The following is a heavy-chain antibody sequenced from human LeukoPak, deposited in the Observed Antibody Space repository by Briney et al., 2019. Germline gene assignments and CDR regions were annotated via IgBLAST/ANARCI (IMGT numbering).Heavy chain of an antibody. V-gene: IGHV1-18*01. Sequence: GASVKVSCKASGYTFTSYDINWVRQATGQGLEWMGWISAYNGNTNYAQKLQGRVTMTTDTSTSTAYMELRSLRSDDTAVYYCARELYLSWFDPWGQGTLVTVSS. CDR3: ARELYLSWFDP. CDR2: ISAYNGNT. CDR1: GYTFTSYD. J-gene: IGHJ5*02. D-gene: IGHD2/OR15-2a*01.